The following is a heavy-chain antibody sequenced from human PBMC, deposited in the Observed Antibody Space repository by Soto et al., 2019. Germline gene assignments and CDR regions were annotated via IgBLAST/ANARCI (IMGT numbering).Heavy chain of an antibody. CDR3: ARDRPAATCCYYGMDV. Sequence: VGSLRLSCAASGFTFSSYSMNWVRQAPGKGLEWVSSISSSSSYIYYADSVKGRFTISRDNAKNSLYLQMNSLRAEDTAVYYCARDRPAATCCYYGMDVWGQGTTLTVSS. CDR2: ISSSSSYI. V-gene: IGHV3-21*01. D-gene: IGHD2-15*01. CDR1: GFTFSSYS. J-gene: IGHJ6*02.